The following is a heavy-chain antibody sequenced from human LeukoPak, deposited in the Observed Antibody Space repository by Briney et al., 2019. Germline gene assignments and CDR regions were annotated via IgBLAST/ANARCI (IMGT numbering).Heavy chain of an antibody. CDR1: GFTFSSYA. CDR3: AKDLPIDYYGSGRHDY. D-gene: IGHD3-10*01. J-gene: IGHJ4*02. V-gene: IGHV3-23*01. Sequence: GSLRLSCAASGFTFSSYAMSWVRQAPGKGLEWVSAISGSGGTTYYADSVKGRFTISRDNSKNTLYLQMNSLRAEDTAVYYCAKDLPIDYYGSGRHDYWGQGTLVTVSS. CDR2: ISGSGGTT.